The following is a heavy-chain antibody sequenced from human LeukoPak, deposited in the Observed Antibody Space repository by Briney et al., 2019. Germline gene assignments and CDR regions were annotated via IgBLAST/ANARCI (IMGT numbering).Heavy chain of an antibody. CDR3: ARVRSQYSYYGIDV. CDR2: IYSGGST. V-gene: IGHV3-53*01. J-gene: IGHJ6*02. CDR1: GFTVSSNY. Sequence: GGSLRLSCAASGFTVSSNYMSWVRQAPGKGREWVSVIYSGGSTYYADSVKGRFTISRDNSQNTLYLQMNSLRDEDTAVYYCARVRSQYSYYGIDVWGQGPTVTVSS.